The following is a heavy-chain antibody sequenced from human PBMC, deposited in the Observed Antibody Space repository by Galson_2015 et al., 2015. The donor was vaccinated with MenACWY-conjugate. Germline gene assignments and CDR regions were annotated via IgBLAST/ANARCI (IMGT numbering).Heavy chain of an antibody. CDR2: IYSSGST. D-gene: IGHD1-14*01. CDR3: AREYNK. CDR1: GGSVSRGSY. V-gene: IGHV4-61*01. Sequence: ETLSLTCTVSGGSVSRGSYWTCIRQPPGKGLEWIGLIYSSGSTKYNPSLKSRVTISLDMSKNQVSLKLSSVTAADTAVYYCAREYNKWGQGTLVTVSS. J-gene: IGHJ4*02.